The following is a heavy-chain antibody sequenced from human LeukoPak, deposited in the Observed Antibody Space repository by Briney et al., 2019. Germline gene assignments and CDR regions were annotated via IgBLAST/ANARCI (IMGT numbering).Heavy chain of an antibody. CDR3: ARQKVVPAAIGAFDI. CDR2: ISWNSGSI. J-gene: IGHJ3*02. CDR1: GFTFDDYA. V-gene: IGHV3-9*01. D-gene: IGHD2-2*01. Sequence: GGSLRLSCAASGFTFDDYAMHWVRQAPGKGLEWVSGISWNSGSIGYADSVKGRFTISRDNAKNSLYLQMNSLRAEDTAVYYCARQKVVPAAIGAFDIWGQGTMVTVSS.